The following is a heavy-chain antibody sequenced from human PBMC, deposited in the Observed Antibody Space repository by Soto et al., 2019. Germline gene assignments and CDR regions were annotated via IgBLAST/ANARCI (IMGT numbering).Heavy chain of an antibody. CDR3: ARAAYSSSSIFPGYDY. Sequence: GGSLRLSCAASGFVFKNYDMHWVRQAPGRGLEFVSAISYNGGNTDYADSVKGRFTISRDNSKNTLSLQMGSLRPEDMAVYYCARAAYSSSSIFPGYDYWGQGALVTVSS. J-gene: IGHJ4*02. D-gene: IGHD6-6*01. V-gene: IGHV3-64*02. CDR1: GFVFKNYD. CDR2: ISYNGGNT.